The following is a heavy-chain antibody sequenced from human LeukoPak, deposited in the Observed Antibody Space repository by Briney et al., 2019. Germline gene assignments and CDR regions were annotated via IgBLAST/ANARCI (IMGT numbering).Heavy chain of an antibody. J-gene: IGHJ4*02. CDR2: IYYSGST. CDR3: ASGEDFWSGYYTLDY. Sequence: SETLSLTCTVSGGSISSYYWSWIRQPPGKGLEWIGYIYYSGSTNYNPSLKSRVTISVDTSKNQFSLKLSSVTAADTAVYYCASGEDFWSGYYTLDYWGQGTLVTVSS. CDR1: GGSISSYY. V-gene: IGHV4-59*08. D-gene: IGHD3-3*01.